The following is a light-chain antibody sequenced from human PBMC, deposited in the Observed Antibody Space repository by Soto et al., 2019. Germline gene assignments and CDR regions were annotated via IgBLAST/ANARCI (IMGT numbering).Light chain of an antibody. CDR2: DAS. Sequence: DIGLTQCPVSLYFSVGAGATISCRASETVSSYLLWYHQKPGQDPRLLIYDASKRATGIPDRFSGSGSEPDSTFTISSREPEDLGVYYWLHRMHLPLTFGQGTRLEIK. CDR3: LHRMHLPLT. CDR1: ETVSSY. J-gene: IGKJ5*01. V-gene: IGKV3-11*01.